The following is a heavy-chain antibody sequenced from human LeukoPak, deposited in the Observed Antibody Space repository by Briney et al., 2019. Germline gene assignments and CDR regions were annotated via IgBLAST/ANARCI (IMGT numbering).Heavy chain of an antibody. V-gene: IGHV3-30-3*01. J-gene: IGHJ3*02. CDR2: ISYDGSNK. Sequence: GGSLRLSCAASGFTFSSYAMHWVRQAPGKGLEWVAVISYDGSNKYYADSVKGRFTISRDNSKNTLYPQMNSLRAEDTAVYYCARERIAVAGIGDDAFDIWGQGTMVTVSS. CDR3: ARERIAVAGIGDDAFDI. CDR1: GFTFSSYA. D-gene: IGHD6-19*01.